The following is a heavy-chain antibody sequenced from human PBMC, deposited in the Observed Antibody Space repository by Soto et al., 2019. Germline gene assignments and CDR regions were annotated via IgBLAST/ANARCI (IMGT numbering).Heavy chain of an antibody. J-gene: IGHJ4*02. CDR3: ATNEGRDGYSFDY. Sequence: SGKVSYKASRVCFSRQDMRWVRQAPGQGLEWMGGIIPIFGTPQYAEKFQDRVTITADESTSTAYMELSSLTSEDTAVYYCATNEGRDGYSFDYWGQGTLVTVSS. CDR2: IIPIFGTP. D-gene: IGHD5-12*01. V-gene: IGHV1-69*13. CDR1: RVCFSRQD.